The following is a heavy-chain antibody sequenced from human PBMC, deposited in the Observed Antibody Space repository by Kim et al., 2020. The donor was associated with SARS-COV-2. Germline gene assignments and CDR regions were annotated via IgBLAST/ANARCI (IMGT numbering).Heavy chain of an antibody. CDR2: ISSSSSYI. Sequence: GGSLRLSCAASGFTFSSCSMNWVRQAPGKGLEWVSSISSSSSYIYYTDSVKGRFTISRDNAKNSLYLQMNSLRAEDTAVYYCARGRDYYGSGSDAFDIWSQGTMVTFSS. CDR1: GFTFSSCS. J-gene: IGHJ3*02. V-gene: IGHV3-21*01. D-gene: IGHD3-10*01. CDR3: ARGRDYYGSGSDAFDI.